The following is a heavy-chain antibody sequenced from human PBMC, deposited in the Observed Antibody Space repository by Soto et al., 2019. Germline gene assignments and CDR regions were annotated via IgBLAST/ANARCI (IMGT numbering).Heavy chain of an antibody. D-gene: IGHD3-9*01. V-gene: IGHV4-59*08. CDR3: ATLDITVTSYYFDY. CDR2: IFYTGST. J-gene: IGHJ4*01. CDR1: GGSISRYY. Sequence: PSETLSLTCTVSGGSISRYYWSWIRQPPGKGLESIGYIFYTGSTNYNPSLKSRVIISVDTSKNQFSLKLNSVTAADTAVYYCATLDITVTSYYFDYWGHGIMVTVSS.